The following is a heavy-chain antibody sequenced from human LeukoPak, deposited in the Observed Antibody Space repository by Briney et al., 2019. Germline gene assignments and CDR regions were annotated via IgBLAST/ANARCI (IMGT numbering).Heavy chain of an antibody. D-gene: IGHD3-10*01. CDR1: GGTFSSYA. CDR3: ARGRTPVLLDW. J-gene: IGHJ4*02. Sequence: ASVKVSCKASGGTFSSYAISWVRQAPGQGLEWMGRIIPILGIANYAQKFQGRVTITADKSTSTACVELSSLRSEDTAVYYCARGRTPVLLDWWTQGTPVTVS. CDR2: IIPILGIA. V-gene: IGHV1-69*04.